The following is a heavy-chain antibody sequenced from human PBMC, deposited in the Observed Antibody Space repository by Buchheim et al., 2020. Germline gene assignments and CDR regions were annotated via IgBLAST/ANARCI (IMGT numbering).Heavy chain of an antibody. V-gene: IGHV4-59*01. CDR2: IYYSGST. Sequence: QVQLQESGPGLVRPSETLSLTCTVSGGSISSYYWSWIRQPPGKGLEWIGYIYYSGSTNYNPSLKSRVTISVDTSKNQFSLKLSSVTAADTAVYYCARAHSTIFGVVDFDYWGQGTL. J-gene: IGHJ4*02. D-gene: IGHD3-3*01. CDR3: ARAHSTIFGVVDFDY. CDR1: GGSISSYY.